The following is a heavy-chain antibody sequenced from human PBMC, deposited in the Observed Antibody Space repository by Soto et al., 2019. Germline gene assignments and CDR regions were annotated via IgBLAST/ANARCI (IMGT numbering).Heavy chain of an antibody. V-gene: IGHV1-18*01. D-gene: IGHD3-22*01. CDR3: ARQFYYDSSGPPCTFDY. J-gene: IGHJ4*01. CDR2: ISAYNGNT. CDR1: GYTFTSYG. Sequence: ASVKVSCKASGYTFTSYGISWVRQAPGQGLEWMGWISAYNGNTNYAQKLQGRVTMTTDTSTSTAYMELRSLRSDDTAVYYCARQFYYDSSGPPCTFDYWGHGTLVTVSS.